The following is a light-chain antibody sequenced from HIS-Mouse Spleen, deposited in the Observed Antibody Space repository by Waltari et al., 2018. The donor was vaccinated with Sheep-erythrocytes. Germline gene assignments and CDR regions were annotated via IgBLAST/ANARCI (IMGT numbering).Light chain of an antibody. J-gene: IGLJ2*01. V-gene: IGLV3-19*01. CDR3: NSRDSSGNHLGVV. CDR1: SLRSYY. CDR2: GKN. Sequence: SSELTQDPAVSVALGQTVRITCQGDSLRSYYASWFQQKPGQDPVLVIYGKNNRPSGIPDXFSGSSSGNTASLTITGAQAEDEADFYCNSRDSSGNHLGVVFGGGTKLTVL.